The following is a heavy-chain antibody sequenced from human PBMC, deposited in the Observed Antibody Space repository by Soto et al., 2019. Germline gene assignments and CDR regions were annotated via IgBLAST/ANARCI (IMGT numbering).Heavy chain of an antibody. CDR2: IYYSGTT. D-gene: IGHD1-1*01. Sequence: PSETLSLTCTLSGGSIRGGTYYWGWIRQPPGKGLEWIGSIYYSGTTYYTSSLKSRVTISLDTSENQFSLKLSSVTAADTAVYYCARQADNWFDPWGQGTLVTVSLGESSPPHVNWFDPWGQGTLVTVSS. CDR1: GGSIRGGTYY. V-gene: IGHV4-39*01. J-gene: IGHJ5*02. CDR3: ARQADNWFDPWGQGTLVTVSLGESSPPHVNWFDP.